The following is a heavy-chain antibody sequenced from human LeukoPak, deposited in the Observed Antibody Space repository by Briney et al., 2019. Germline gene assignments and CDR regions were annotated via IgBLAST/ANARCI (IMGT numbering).Heavy chain of an antibody. Sequence: GGTLRLSCAGSGFSFSSHGMNWVRQAPGKGLEWVSGISPSGDITYYTDSVRGRFTISRDNSKNTLYLQMNSLRPEDTAVYYCAREAAAGRGWFDPWGQGTLVTVSS. V-gene: IGHV3-23*01. CDR3: AREAAAGRGWFDP. CDR1: GFSFSSHG. D-gene: IGHD6-13*01. CDR2: ISPSGDIT. J-gene: IGHJ5*02.